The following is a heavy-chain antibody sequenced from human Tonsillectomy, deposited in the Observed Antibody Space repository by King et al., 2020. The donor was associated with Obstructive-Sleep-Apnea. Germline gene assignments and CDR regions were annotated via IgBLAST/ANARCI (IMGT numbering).Heavy chain of an antibody. CDR3: ARDTSQADGVGFDP. J-gene: IGHJ5*02. CDR2: IYYSGST. V-gene: IGHV4-31*03. D-gene: IGHD2-15*01. CDR1: GGSISSGGYY. Sequence: MQLQESGPGLVKPSQTLSLTCTVSGGSISSGGYYWSWIRQHPGKGLEWIGYIYYSGSTYYNPSLKSRVTISVDTSKNQFSLKLSSVTAADTAVYYCARDTSQADGVGFDPWGQGTLVTVSS.